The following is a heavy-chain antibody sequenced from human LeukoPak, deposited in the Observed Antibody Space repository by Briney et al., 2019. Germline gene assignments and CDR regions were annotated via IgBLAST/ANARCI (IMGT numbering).Heavy chain of an antibody. CDR1: GGSINSGTYY. V-gene: IGHV4-61*02. D-gene: IGHD6-6*01. Sequence: SETLSLTCTVSGGSINSGTYYWSWIRQPAGKGLEWIGRMYTSESTNYNPSLESRVTISVDTSKNQFSLKLSSVTAADTAVYYCARGEKGSSSGSINYWGQGTLVTVSS. CDR3: ARGEKGSSSGSINY. J-gene: IGHJ4*02. CDR2: MYTSEST.